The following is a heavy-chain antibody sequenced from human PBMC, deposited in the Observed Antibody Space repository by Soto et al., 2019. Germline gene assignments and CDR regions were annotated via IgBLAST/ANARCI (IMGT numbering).Heavy chain of an antibody. CDR2: IYYSGST. CDR3: ASPYSSSWYAGLSNGMDV. D-gene: IGHD6-13*01. V-gene: IGHV4-39*01. CDR1: GGSISSSSYY. Sequence: KPSETLSLTCTVSGGSISSSSYYWGWIRQPPGKGLEWIGSIYYSGSTYYNPPLKSRVTISVDTSKNQFSLKLSSVTAADTAVYYCASPYSSSWYAGLSNGMDVWGQGTTVTVSS. J-gene: IGHJ6*02.